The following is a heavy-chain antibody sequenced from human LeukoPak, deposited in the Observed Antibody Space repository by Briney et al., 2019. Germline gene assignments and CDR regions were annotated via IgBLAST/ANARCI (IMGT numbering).Heavy chain of an antibody. CDR2: IYYRGST. CDR1: GGSISSYY. V-gene: IGHV4-59*08. D-gene: IGHD3-22*01. CDR3: ARHCDTSGYPLDY. Sequence: PSETLSLTCTVSGGSISSYYWSWIRQTPGKGLEWIGDIYYRGSTKYNPSLQSRVTISVDTSKNQFSLKLNSLTAADTAVYYCARHCDTSGYPLDYWGQGTLVTVSS. J-gene: IGHJ4*02.